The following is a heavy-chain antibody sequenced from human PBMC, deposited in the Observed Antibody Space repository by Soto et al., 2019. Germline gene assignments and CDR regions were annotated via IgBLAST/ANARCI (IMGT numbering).Heavy chain of an antibody. V-gene: IGHV3-23*01. Sequence: PGWSLGLCCASSVFTFISYAMSWVRQAPGKGLEWVSAISGSGGSTYYADSVKGRFTISRDNSKNTLYLQMNSLRAEDTAVYYCAKPAVAGGVPQRFDYWGQGTLVTVSS. CDR3: AKPAVAGGVPQRFDY. D-gene: IGHD6-19*01. CDR2: ISGSGGST. J-gene: IGHJ4*02. CDR1: VFTFISYA.